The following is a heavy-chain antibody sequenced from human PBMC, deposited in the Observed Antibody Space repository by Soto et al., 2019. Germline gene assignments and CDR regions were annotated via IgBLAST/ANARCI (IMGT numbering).Heavy chain of an antibody. J-gene: IGHJ5*02. V-gene: IGHV3-21*01. CDR3: ASCIAAAGTYLDWFDP. D-gene: IGHD6-13*01. CDR2: ISSSSSYI. CDR1: GFTFSSYS. Sequence: NPGGSLRLSCAASGFTFSSYSMNWVRQAPGKGLEWVSSISSSSSYIYYADSVKGRFTISRDNAKNSLYLQMNSLRAEDTAVYYCASCIAAAGTYLDWFDPWGQGTLVTVSS.